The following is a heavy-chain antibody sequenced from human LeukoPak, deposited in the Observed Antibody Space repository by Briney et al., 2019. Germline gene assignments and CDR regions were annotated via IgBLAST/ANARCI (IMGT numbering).Heavy chain of an antibody. CDR1: GGTFSSYA. Sequence: ASVKVSCKASGGTFSSYAISWVRQAPGQGLEWMGRIIPIFGTASYAQKFQGRVTITTDESTSTAYMELSSLRSEDTAVYYCASSPNWNDEVDYWGQGTLVTVSS. CDR2: IIPIFGTA. CDR3: ASSPNWNDEVDY. D-gene: IGHD1-1*01. V-gene: IGHV1-69*05. J-gene: IGHJ4*02.